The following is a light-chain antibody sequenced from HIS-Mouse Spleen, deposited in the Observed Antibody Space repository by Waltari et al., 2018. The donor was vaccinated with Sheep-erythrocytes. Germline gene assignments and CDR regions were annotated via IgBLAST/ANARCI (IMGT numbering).Light chain of an antibody. J-gene: IGLJ3*02. CDR1: SSDVGSYNL. CDR3: CSYAGSSTPWV. CDR2: EGS. V-gene: IGLV2-23*01. Sequence: QSALTQPHSVSGSPGQSVTISCTGTSSDVGSYNLVSWYQQHPGKAPKLMLYEGSKRPSVVSNRFSGSKSGNTASLTISGLQAEDEADYYCCSYAGSSTPWVFGGGTKLTVL.